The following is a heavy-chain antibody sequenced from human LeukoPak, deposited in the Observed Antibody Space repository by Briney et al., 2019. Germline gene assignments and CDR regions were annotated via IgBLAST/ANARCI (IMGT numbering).Heavy chain of an antibody. CDR3: AKRYSSGWENYYYYGMDV. V-gene: IGHV3-23*01. D-gene: IGHD6-19*01. CDR1: GFTFSSYA. Sequence: GGSLRLSCAASGFTFSSYAMNWVRQAPGKGLEWVSAISGSGGSTYYADSVKGRFTISRDNSKNTLYLQMNSLRAEDTAVYYCAKRYSSGWENYYYYGMDVWGQGTTVTVSS. CDR2: ISGSGGST. J-gene: IGHJ6*02.